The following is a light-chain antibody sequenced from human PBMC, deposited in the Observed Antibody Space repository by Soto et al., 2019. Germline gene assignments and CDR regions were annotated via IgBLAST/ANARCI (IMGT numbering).Light chain of an antibody. V-gene: IGLV3-1*01. Sequence: SYELTQPPSVSVSPGQTASITCSGDELGDKYASWYQQKPGQSPVVVIYQDRKRPSGIPERFSGSNSGNTATLTISGSQALDEADYYCQAWDSSIVVFGGGTKLTVL. J-gene: IGLJ2*01. CDR1: ELGDKY. CDR3: QAWDSSIVV. CDR2: QDR.